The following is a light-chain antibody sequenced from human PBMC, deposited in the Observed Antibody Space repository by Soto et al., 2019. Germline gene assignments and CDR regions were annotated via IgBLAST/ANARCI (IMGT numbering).Light chain of an antibody. CDR3: SSYAGSNVV. V-gene: IGLV2-8*01. CDR1: SSDVGGYNY. Sequence: QSVLTQPASVSGSPGQSITISCTGTSSDVGGYNYVSWYQQHPGKAPKLMIYEVSNRPSGVPDRFSGSKSGNTASLTVSGLQAEDEADYYCSSYAGSNVVFGGGTKVTVL. CDR2: EVS. J-gene: IGLJ2*01.